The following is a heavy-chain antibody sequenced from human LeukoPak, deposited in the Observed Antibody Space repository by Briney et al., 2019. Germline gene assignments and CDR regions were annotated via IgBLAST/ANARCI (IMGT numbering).Heavy chain of an antibody. J-gene: IGHJ4*02. CDR1: GYSFTSYY. Sequence: ASVKVSCKASGYSFTSYYIHWVRLAPGQGLEWMGVINPSGGSTRYAQKFQDSVTMTRDMSTSTVYMELSSLRSEDTAVYYCAREGVSGSYLGYWGQGTLVTVSS. CDR3: AREGVSGSYLGY. D-gene: IGHD1-26*01. V-gene: IGHV1-46*01. CDR2: INPSGGST.